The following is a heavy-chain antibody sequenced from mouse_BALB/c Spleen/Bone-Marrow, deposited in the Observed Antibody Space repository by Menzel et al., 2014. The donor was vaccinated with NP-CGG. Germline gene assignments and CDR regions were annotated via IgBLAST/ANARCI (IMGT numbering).Heavy chain of an antibody. CDR2: IYPGSGST. J-gene: IGHJ1*01. V-gene: IGHV1-83*01. CDR1: GYTFTDYV. CDR3: ARYYDYDWYFDA. Sequence: VQLQQSGPELVKPGASVKMSCKASGYTFTDYVISWVKQKTGQGLEWIGEIYPGSGSTYYNEKFKGKATLTADKSSNTAYMQLSSLTSEDSAVYFCARYYDYDWYFDAWGAGTTVTVSS. D-gene: IGHD2-4*01.